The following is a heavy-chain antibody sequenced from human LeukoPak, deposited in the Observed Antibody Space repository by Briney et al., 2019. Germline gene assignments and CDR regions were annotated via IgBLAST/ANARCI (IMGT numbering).Heavy chain of an antibody. CDR2: IYTGGST. J-gene: IGHJ2*01. CDR3: ARNLVPHEWYFDL. CDR1: GDFISTYY. V-gene: IGHV4-4*07. D-gene: IGHD3-16*01. Sequence: PSETLSLTCTVSGDFISTYYWSWIRQPAGEGLEWIGRIYTGGSTNYNPSLKSRVTISVDTSKNQFSLKVSSMTAADTAVYYCARNLVPHEWYFDLWGRGTLVTVSS.